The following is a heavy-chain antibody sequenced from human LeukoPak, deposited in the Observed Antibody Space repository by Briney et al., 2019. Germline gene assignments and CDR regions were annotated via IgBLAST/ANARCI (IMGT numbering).Heavy chain of an antibody. CDR2: ISSSSSYI. CDR1: GFTFSSYS. V-gene: IGHV3-21*01. J-gene: IGHJ3*02. CDR3: ARDNYYDSSGYYLGHDAFDI. D-gene: IGHD3-22*01. Sequence: GGSLRLSCAASGFTFSSYSMNWVRQAPGKGLEWVSSISSSSSYIYYADSVKGRFTISRDNAENSLYLQMNSLRAEDTAVYYCARDNYYDSSGYYLGHDAFDIWGQGTMVTVSS.